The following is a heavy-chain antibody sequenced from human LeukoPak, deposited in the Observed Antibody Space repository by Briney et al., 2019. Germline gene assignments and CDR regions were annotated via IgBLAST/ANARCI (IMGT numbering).Heavy chain of an antibody. V-gene: IGHV5-10-1*01. CDR3: ARMPRSNGGYDCDY. D-gene: IGHD5-12*01. CDR1: GYSFTSYW. CDR2: IDPSDSYT. Sequence: GESLNISCKGSGYSFTSYWITWVRQMPGKGLECMGRIDPSDSYTNYSPSFQGHVTISADKSISTAYLQWSSLKASDTAIYYCARMPRSNGGYDCDYWGQGTLVTVSS. J-gene: IGHJ4*02.